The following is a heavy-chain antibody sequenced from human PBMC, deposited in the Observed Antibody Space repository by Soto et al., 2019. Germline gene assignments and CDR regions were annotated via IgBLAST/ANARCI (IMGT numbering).Heavy chain of an antibody. D-gene: IGHD3-16*01. V-gene: IGHV1-3*01. CDR1: GYTLTNYA. CDR3: TRDLNGGNPFDY. Sequence: QVQFVQSGADLKKPGASVRVSCKPSGYTLTNYAIQWVRQAAGQRLEWMGWIDPGSGHATYSQKFQGRISISRHQSANTFYMDLSSLTSDDTAVYFCTRDLNGGNPFDYWGQGALVTVSS. J-gene: IGHJ4*02. CDR2: IDPGSGHA.